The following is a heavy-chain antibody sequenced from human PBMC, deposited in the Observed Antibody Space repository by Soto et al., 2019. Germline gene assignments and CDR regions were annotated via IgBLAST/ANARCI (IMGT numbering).Heavy chain of an antibody. D-gene: IGHD5-18*01. Sequence: QVQLQESGPGLVKPSQTLSLTCTVSGASVNSGSYFWTWIRQDPGKGLEWIGYSHYSGSAFYNPSLKSRVRISVDTSKNQFSLKLSSVTAADTAVYYCARVDTAMVNYFDYWGQGALVIVSS. CDR2: SHYSGSA. CDR1: GASVNSGSYF. V-gene: IGHV4-31*03. J-gene: IGHJ4*02. CDR3: ARVDTAMVNYFDY.